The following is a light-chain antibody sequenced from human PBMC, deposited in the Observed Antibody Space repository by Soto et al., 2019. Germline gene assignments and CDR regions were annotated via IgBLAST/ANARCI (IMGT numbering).Light chain of an antibody. CDR1: QNIGSW. CDR2: DAS. J-gene: IGKJ1*01. V-gene: IGKV1-5*01. Sequence: DIQMTQSPSTLSASVGDRVTITCRASQNIGSWLAWYQQRPGKAPKLLIYDASSLESGVPSRFSGSESGTEFTLTISSLQPEDFATYYCLQHNSYPLTFGQGTKVDIK. CDR3: LQHNSYPLT.